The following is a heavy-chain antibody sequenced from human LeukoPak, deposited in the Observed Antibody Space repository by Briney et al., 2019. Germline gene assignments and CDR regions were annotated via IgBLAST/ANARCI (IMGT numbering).Heavy chain of an antibody. CDR2: ISSSGTYI. D-gene: IGHD4-17*01. Sequence: PGGSLRLSCAASGFTFSSYSMDWVRQAPGKGLEGVSSISSSGTYIYYADSVKGRFTISRDNAKNSLYLQMNTLRAEDTAVYYCASTGITTVTVGWFDPWGQGTLVTVSS. CDR1: GFTFSSYS. CDR3: ASTGITTVTVGWFDP. V-gene: IGHV3-21*01. J-gene: IGHJ5*02.